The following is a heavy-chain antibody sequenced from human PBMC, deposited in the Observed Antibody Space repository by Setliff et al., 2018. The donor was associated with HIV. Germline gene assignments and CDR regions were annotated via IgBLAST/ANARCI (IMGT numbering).Heavy chain of an antibody. D-gene: IGHD3-22*01. J-gene: IGHJ5*01. CDR3: ARGYCDTSGCLRGGDVS. V-gene: IGHV3-30*04. CDR2: ISYDGSDK. Sequence: GGSLRLSCAASGFTFSIYAIHWVRQAPGKGLEWVAVISYDGSDKYYADSVKGRFTISRDNSKNTLYLQMNSLRTEDTAVYYCARGYCDTSGCLRGGDVSWGHGTLVTVSS. CDR1: GFTFSIYA.